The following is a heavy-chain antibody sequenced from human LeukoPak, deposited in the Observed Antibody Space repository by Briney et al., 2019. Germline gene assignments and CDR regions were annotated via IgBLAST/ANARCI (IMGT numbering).Heavy chain of an antibody. D-gene: IGHD3-22*01. J-gene: IGHJ4*02. CDR3: ARELKGSSGPLDY. V-gene: IGHV4-38-2*02. Sequence: PSETLSLTCNVSGYSISSGHYWGWIRQSPGRGLEWLGSIHRSGSAFSIPSLKSRVTISVDTSKNQFSLKLSSVTAADTAVYYCARELKGSSGPLDYWGQGTLVTVSS. CDR1: GYSISSGHY. CDR2: IHRSGSA.